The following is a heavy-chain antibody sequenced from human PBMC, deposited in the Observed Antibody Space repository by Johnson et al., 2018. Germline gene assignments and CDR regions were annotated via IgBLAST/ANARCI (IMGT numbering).Heavy chain of an antibody. CDR2: IRNKADSYTT. D-gene: IGHD3-10*01. Sequence: VQLVESGGGLVQPGGSLRLSCAASGFTFSDHYMDWVRQAPGKGLEWVGRIRNKADSYTTEYAASVKGRFAISRDDSKKSLYLRMNSLKTEDTAVYYCARGPSPWIRGVNTPNDYWGQGTLVTVSS. CDR1: GFTFSDHY. J-gene: IGHJ4*02. CDR3: ARGPSPWIRGVNTPNDY. V-gene: IGHV3-72*01.